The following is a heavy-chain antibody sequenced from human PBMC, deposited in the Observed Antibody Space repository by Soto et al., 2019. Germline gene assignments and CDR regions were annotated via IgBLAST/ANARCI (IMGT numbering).Heavy chain of an antibody. D-gene: IGHD3-10*01. Sequence: QVQLVQSGAEVKKPGSSVKVSCKASGGTFSSYAISWVRQAPGQGREWMGGIIPIFGTANYAQKFQGRVTITADKATSTAYMELSSLRSEDTAVYYCARVSYYGSGSYLYYGMDVWGQGTTVTVSS. V-gene: IGHV1-69*06. CDR3: ARVSYYGSGSYLYYGMDV. CDR1: GGTFSSYA. J-gene: IGHJ6*02. CDR2: IIPIFGTA.